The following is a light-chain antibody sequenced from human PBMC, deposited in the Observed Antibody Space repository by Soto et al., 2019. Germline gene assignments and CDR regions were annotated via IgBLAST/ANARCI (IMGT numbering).Light chain of an antibody. CDR1: QSISIG. CDR2: DAS. CDR3: QQYHSYYPWT. J-gene: IGKJ1*01. V-gene: IGKV1-5*01. Sequence: DIQMTQSPSTLSASVGDRVTITCRASQSISIGVAWYQQKPGKAPKLLMYDASSMESGVRSRFSGSGSGTDFSLTISSLQPDEFATYYCQQYHSYYPWTFGQGTKVDIK.